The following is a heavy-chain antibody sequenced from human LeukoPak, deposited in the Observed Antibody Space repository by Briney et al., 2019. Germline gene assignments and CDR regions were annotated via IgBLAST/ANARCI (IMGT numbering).Heavy chain of an antibody. J-gene: IGHJ4*02. CDR3: ARHGRLQFGY. CDR1: GGSISSSSYY. D-gene: IGHD4-11*01. V-gene: IGHV4-39*01. Sequence: SETLSLTCTVTGGSISSSSYYWGWIRQPPGKGLEWIGSIYYSGSTYYNPSLKSRVTISVDTSKNQFSLKLSSVTAADTAVYYCARHGRLQFGYWGQGTLVTVSS. CDR2: IYYSGST.